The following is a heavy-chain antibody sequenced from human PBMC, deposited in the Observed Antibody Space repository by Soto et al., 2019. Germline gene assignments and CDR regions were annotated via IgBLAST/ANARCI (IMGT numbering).Heavy chain of an antibody. CDR2: IYYSGST. V-gene: IGHV4-39*01. Sequence: SETLSLTCTVSGGSISSSSYYWGWIRQPPGKGLEWIGSIYYSGSTYYNPSLKSRVTISVDTSKNQFSLKLSSVTAADTAVYYCASSGGDSLAFDYWGQGTLVTVSS. D-gene: IGHD3-10*01. J-gene: IGHJ4*02. CDR3: ASSGGDSLAFDY. CDR1: GGSISSSSYY.